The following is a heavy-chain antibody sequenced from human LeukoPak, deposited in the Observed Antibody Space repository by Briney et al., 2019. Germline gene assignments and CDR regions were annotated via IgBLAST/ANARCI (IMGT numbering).Heavy chain of an antibody. CDR3: ARAGYTIRFYSLDY. V-gene: IGHV4-4*07. J-gene: IGHJ4*02. D-gene: IGHD1-1*01. Sequence: SETLSLTCTVSGGSINSYYWGWIRQPAGKGLEWIGRIYTTGSTNYNPSLESRVTMSVDTSKNQFSLKLTSVTAADTAMYYCARAGYTIRFYSLDYWGQGTLVTVSS. CDR2: IYTTGST. CDR1: GGSINSYY.